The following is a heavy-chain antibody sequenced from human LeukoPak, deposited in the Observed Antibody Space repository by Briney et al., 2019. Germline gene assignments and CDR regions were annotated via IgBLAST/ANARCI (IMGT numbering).Heavy chain of an antibody. CDR3: AREGAVVVPAAPNWFVP. V-gene: IGHV3-30*04. CDR1: GFTFSSYA. Sequence: GGSLTLSCAASGFTFSSYAMQWVRQAPGRGLEWVAGISYDGRNKYYAHSVKGRFTISRDNSKNTLYLQMNSLRAEDTAVYYCAREGAVVVPAAPNWFVPWGQGTLVTVSS. CDR2: ISYDGRNK. D-gene: IGHD2-2*01. J-gene: IGHJ5*02.